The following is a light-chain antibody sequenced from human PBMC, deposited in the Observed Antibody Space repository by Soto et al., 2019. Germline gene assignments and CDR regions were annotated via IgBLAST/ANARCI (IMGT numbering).Light chain of an antibody. J-gene: IGLJ1*01. V-gene: IGLV2-14*01. CDR2: EVN. CDR3: SSFTGSSTYV. Sequence: QSALTQPASVSGSPGQSITISCTGTSSDVGGYNYVSWYQQHPGKAPKLMIYEVNNRPSGVSNRFSGSKSGNTASLTISGLQDEDEADYYCSSFTGSSTYVFGTGTKLTVL. CDR1: SSDVGGYNY.